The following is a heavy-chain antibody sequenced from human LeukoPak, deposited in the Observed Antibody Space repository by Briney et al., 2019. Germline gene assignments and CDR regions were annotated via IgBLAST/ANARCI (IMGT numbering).Heavy chain of an antibody. D-gene: IGHD3-22*01. V-gene: IGHV4-39*01. CDR3: ATSPYYYDSSGYSEYFDL. J-gene: IGHJ2*01. CDR2: IYYSGST. Sequence: KPSETLSLTCTVSGGSISSSSYYWGWIRQPPGKGLEWIGSIYYSGSTYYNPSLKSRVTISVDTSKNQFSLKLSSVTAADTAVYYCATSPYYYDSSGYSEYFDLWGRGTLVTVSS. CDR1: GGSISSSSYY.